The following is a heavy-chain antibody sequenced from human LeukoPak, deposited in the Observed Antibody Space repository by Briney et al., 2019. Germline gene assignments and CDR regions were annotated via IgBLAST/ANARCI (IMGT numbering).Heavy chain of an antibody. J-gene: IGHJ4*02. Sequence: GGSLRLSCSASGFTFSTYAMSWVRQPPGKGLEWVSAIRGSGDSTYYAESVKGRFAISRDNSKNTLYLQMNSLRAEDTAVYYCAKRFRGTSGLYYFDSWGQGTLVTVSS. CDR2: IRGSGDST. CDR3: AKRFRGTSGLYYFDS. D-gene: IGHD2/OR15-2a*01. CDR1: GFTFSTYA. V-gene: IGHV3-23*01.